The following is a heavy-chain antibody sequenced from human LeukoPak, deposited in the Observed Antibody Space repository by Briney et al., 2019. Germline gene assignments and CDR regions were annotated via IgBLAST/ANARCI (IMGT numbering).Heavy chain of an antibody. Sequence: GGSLRLSCAVSGFTFDDYAMHWVRLVPGKGLEWGSGISWNSDTIVYGDSVKGRFTISRDTAKNSLYLQMNSLRPEDTALYYCATNGGGDSGYGNFDYWGQGTLVTVSS. D-gene: IGHD5-12*01. CDR2: ISWNSDTI. CDR3: ATNGGGDSGYGNFDY. CDR1: GFTFDDYA. V-gene: IGHV3-9*01. J-gene: IGHJ4*02.